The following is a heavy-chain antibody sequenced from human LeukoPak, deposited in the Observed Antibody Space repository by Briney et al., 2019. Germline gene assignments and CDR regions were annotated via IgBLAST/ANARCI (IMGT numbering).Heavy chain of an antibody. Sequence: GGSLRLSCAASGFTFSSYGMHWVRQAPGKGLEWVAFIRYDGSNKYYADSVKGRFTISRDNSKNTLYLQMNSLRAEDTAVYYCAKAKAYYDFWSTPYWGQGTLVTVSP. V-gene: IGHV3-30*02. CDR1: GFTFSSYG. CDR3: AKAKAYYDFWSTPY. D-gene: IGHD3-3*01. CDR2: IRYDGSNK. J-gene: IGHJ4*02.